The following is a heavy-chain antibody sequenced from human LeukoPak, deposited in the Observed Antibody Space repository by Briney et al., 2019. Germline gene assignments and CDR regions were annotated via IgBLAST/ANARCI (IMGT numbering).Heavy chain of an antibody. J-gene: IGHJ4*02. Sequence: PSQTLSLTCTVSGGSIGSTTYYWSWIRQHPGKGLEWIGYIYYSGSTYYNPSLKSRVTISVDTSKNQFSLKLSSVTAADTAVYYCARIVRFLEWLSTSTYYFDYWGQGTLVTVSS. CDR3: ARIVRFLEWLSTSTYYFDY. D-gene: IGHD3-3*01. CDR2: IYYSGST. V-gene: IGHV4-30-4*08. CDR1: GGSIGSTTYY.